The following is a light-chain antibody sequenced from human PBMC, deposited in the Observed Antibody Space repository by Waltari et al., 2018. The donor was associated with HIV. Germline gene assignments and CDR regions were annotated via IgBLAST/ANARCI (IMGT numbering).Light chain of an antibody. CDR3: AAWDDSLNGWI. CDR2: GNK. V-gene: IGLV1-44*01. J-gene: IGLJ2*01. Sequence: QSVLTQPPSASGTPGQRVTISCSGSSSNIGRNTVNWYQQLPGTAPKLPIYGNKQRPSGVPHRFSGSKSGTSSSLAISGLQSEDEADYYCAAWDDSLNGWIFGGGTKLTVL. CDR1: SSNIGRNT.